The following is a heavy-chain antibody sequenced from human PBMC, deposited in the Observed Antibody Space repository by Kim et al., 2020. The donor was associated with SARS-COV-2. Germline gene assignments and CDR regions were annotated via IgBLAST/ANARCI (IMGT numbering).Heavy chain of an antibody. CDR1: GYSISSGYY. D-gene: IGHD6-13*01. CDR2: IYHSGST. CDR3: ARQLVGGGYYYGMDV. J-gene: IGHJ6*02. V-gene: IGHV4-38-2*02. Sequence: SETLSLTCTVSGYSISSGYYWGWIRQPPGKGLEWIGSIYHSGSTYYNPSLKSRVTISVDTSKNQFSLKLSSVTAADTAVYYCARQLVGGGYYYGMDVWGQGTTVTVSS.